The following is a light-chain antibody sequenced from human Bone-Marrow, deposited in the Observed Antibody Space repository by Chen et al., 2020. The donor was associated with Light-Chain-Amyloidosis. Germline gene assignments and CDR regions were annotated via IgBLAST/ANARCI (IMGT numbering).Light chain of an antibody. J-gene: IGLJ3*02. V-gene: IGLV3-21*02. CDR1: NIGSTS. Sequence: SYVLTQPSSVSVAPGQTATIACGGNNIGSTSVHWYQQTPGQAPLLVVYDDRDRPSGIPERLSGSNTGNTATLTISRVEVGDEADYYCQVWDRSSDRPVFGGGTKLTVL. CDR3: QVWDRSSDRPV. CDR2: DDR.